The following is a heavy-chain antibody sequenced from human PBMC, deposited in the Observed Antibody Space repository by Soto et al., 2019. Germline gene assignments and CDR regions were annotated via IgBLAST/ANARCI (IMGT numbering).Heavy chain of an antibody. V-gene: IGHV4-59*01. J-gene: IGHJ5*02. CDR1: GGSISSYY. Sequence: SETLSLTCTVSGGSISSYYWSWIRQPPGKGLEWIGYIYYSGSTNYNPSLKSRVTISVDTSKNQFSLKLSSVTAADTAVYYCARGESYDILIGYWFPWGQGTLVTVSS. D-gene: IGHD3-9*01. CDR2: IYYSGST. CDR3: ARGESYDILIGYWFP.